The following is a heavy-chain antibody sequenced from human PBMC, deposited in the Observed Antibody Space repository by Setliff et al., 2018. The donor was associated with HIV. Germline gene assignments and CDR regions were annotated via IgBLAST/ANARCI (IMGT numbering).Heavy chain of an antibody. J-gene: IGHJ3*02. D-gene: IGHD6-19*01. CDR3: ATITVAGTGAFEI. CDR2: ISGYNGNT. V-gene: IGHV1-18*01. CDR1: GDTNPSDA. Sequence: GASVKVSCKASGDTNPSDAISWVRQAPGQGLEWMGWISGYNGNTKYAQNMQGRVTMTTDTSTTTAYMDLRSLRSDDTAVYYCATITVAGTGAFEIWGQGTMVTVSS.